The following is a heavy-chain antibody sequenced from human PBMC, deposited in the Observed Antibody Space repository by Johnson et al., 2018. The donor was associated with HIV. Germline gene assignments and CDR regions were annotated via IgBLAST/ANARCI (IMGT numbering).Heavy chain of an antibody. D-gene: IGHD2-8*01. CDR1: GLSFSNHA. V-gene: IGHV3-30*04. CDR3: AKGTNGQSWAFDI. J-gene: IGHJ3*02. CDR2: LLHDANGQ. Sequence: QVQLVESGGGVVQPGRSLRLSCVVSGLSFSNHAIYWVRQAPGKGLRWVPILLHDANGQHYADSVKGRFIISRDNPRNTLYLQMNGLRAEDTAVYYCAKGTNGQSWAFDIWGQGTVVTVSS.